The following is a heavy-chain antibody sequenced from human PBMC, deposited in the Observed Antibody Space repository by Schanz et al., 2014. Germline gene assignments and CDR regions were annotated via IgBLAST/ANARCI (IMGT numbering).Heavy chain of an antibody. Sequence: QVQLQESGPGLEKPSETLSLTCTVSGGSISGYYWTWVRQSPGKGLEWIGYIYSSGSTNYNPSLKSRLPMSVDPSNNQFSLRLSSVTAEDTAVYYCARHRTRITIIRAAIITYYYFDQWGQGTLVTVSS. V-gene: IGHV4-59*08. D-gene: IGHD3-10*01. CDR3: ARHRTRITIIRAAIITYYYFDQ. J-gene: IGHJ4*02. CDR2: IYSSGST. CDR1: GGSISGYY.